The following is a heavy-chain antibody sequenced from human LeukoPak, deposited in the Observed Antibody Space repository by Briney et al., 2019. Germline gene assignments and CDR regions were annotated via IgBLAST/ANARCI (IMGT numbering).Heavy chain of an antibody. CDR1: GYTFTGYY. Sequence: GASVKVSCKASGYTFTGYYMHWVRQAPGQGLEWMGLINPNSGGTNYAQKFQGRVTMTRDTSISTAYMELSRLRSDDTAVYYCARDVTYSSGWYDWFDPWGQGTLVTVSS. J-gene: IGHJ5*02. CDR3: ARDVTYSSGWYDWFDP. CDR2: INPNSGGT. V-gene: IGHV1-2*02. D-gene: IGHD6-19*01.